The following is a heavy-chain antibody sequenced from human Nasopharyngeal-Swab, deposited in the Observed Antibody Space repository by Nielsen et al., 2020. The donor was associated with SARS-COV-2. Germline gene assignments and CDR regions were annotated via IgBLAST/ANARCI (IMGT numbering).Heavy chain of an antibody. Sequence: GESLKISCAGSGFTFSSKWMNWARQAPGKGLEWVANISPDGGQKYYADSVKGRFTISRDNAKNSLYLQMDSLRAEDRAVYYCVKHQGSSSDQWGQGTLVTVSS. V-gene: IGHV3-7*05. CDR3: VKHQGSSSDQ. CDR2: ISPDGGQK. J-gene: IGHJ4*02. CDR1: GFTFSSKW.